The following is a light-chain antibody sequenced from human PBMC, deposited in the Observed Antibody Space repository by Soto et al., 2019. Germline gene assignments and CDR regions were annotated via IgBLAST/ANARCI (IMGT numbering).Light chain of an antibody. J-gene: IGKJ3*01. V-gene: IGKV3-11*01. Sequence: EIVLTQSPATLSLSPGERATLSCRASQSVSSYLAWYQQKPGQAPRLLIYDASNRATGIPARFSGSGSGTDFTLTISSLEPEDVAVYYFQQRSNSITFGPGTKVDIK. CDR2: DAS. CDR1: QSVSSY. CDR3: QQRSNSIT.